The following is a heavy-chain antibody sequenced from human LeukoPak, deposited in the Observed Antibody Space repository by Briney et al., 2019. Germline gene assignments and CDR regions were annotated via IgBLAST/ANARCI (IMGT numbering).Heavy chain of an antibody. CDR3: ARHGYSSDY. Sequence: KTSETLSLTCTVSGGSISSSSYYWGWIRQPPGKGLEWIGSIYYSGSTYYNPSLKSRVTISVDTSKNQFSLNLNSVTAADTAVYFCARHGYSSDYWGQGTLVTVSS. V-gene: IGHV4-39*07. J-gene: IGHJ4*02. CDR1: GGSISSSSYY. D-gene: IGHD6-13*01. CDR2: IYYSGST.